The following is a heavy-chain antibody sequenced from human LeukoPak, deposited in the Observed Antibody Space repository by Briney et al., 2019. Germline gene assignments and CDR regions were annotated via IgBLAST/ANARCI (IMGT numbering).Heavy chain of an antibody. V-gene: IGHV3-11*04. CDR1: GFTFSDYY. CDR2: ISSTNAII. Sequence: GGSLRLSCAASGFTFSDYYMSWIRQAPGKGLEWVSHISSTNAIIYYADSVKGRFTLSRDNAKNSVYLQMNSLRVEDTAVYYCARRPFGADYWGQGTLVTVSS. D-gene: IGHD3-10*01. J-gene: IGHJ4*02. CDR3: ARRPFGADY.